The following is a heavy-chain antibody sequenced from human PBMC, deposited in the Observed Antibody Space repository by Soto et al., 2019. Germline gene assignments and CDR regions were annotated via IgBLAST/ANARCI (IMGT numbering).Heavy chain of an antibody. CDR3: ARAQFSNYDILTGYYGLDAFDI. CDR2: IGTAGDT. D-gene: IGHD3-9*01. J-gene: IGHJ3*02. V-gene: IGHV3-13*01. CDR1: GFTFSSYD. Sequence: GSLRLSCAASGFTFSSYDMHWVRQATGKGLEWVSAIGTAGDTYYPGSVKGRFTISRENAKNSLYLQMNSLRAEDTAVYYCARAQFSNYDILTGYYGLDAFDIWGQGTMVTVSS.